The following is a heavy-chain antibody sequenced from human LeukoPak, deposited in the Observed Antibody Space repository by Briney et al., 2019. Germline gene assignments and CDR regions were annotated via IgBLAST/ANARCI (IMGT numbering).Heavy chain of an antibody. Sequence: ASVKVSCKASGYTSTGYYMHWVRQAPGQGLEWMGWINPNSGGTNYAQKFQGRVTMTRDTSISTAYLQWSSLKASDTAMYYCARHKGYSGYDLKDAFDIWGQGTMVTVSS. J-gene: IGHJ3*02. V-gene: IGHV1-2*02. CDR1: GYTSTGYY. CDR3: ARHKGYSGYDLKDAFDI. D-gene: IGHD5-12*01. CDR2: INPNSGGT.